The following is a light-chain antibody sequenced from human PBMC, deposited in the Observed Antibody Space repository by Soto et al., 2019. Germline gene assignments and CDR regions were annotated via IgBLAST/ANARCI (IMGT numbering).Light chain of an antibody. CDR1: QRVSSY. CDR3: QQRSNWRT. CDR2: DAS. V-gene: IGKV3-11*01. Sequence: EVILTKSPSTVSLSPGERATLSCRASQRVSSYLAWYQQKPGQAPRLLIYDASNRATGIPARFSGSGSGTDFTLTISSLEPEDFAVYYCQQRSNWRTFGQGTKVAI. J-gene: IGKJ1*01.